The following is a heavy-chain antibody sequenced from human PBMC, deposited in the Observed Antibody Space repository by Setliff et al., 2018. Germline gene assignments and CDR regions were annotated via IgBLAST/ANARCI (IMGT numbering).Heavy chain of an antibody. Sequence: TLSLTCTVYGGSFSGYYWSWIRQPPGKGLEWIGEINHSGSTNYNPSLKSRVTMSVDTSRNQFSLKLSSVTAADTAVYYCARHVGSRGRGYNYYYYYMDVWGKGTTVTVSS. J-gene: IGHJ6*03. D-gene: IGHD3-10*01. CDR3: ARHVGSRGRGYNYYYYYMDV. CDR2: INHSGST. V-gene: IGHV4-34*01. CDR1: GGSFSGYY.